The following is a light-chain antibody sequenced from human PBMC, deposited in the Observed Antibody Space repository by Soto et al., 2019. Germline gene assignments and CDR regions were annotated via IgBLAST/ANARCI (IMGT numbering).Light chain of an antibody. CDR3: SSYAGRNNFYV. V-gene: IGLV2-8*01. CDR2: EVN. J-gene: IGLJ1*01. Sequence: QSVLTQPPSASGSPGQSVTISCTGTSSDVGGYNFVSWYQQHPGKAPKLMIYEVNKRPSGVPDRFSGSKSGNTASLTVSGLQAEDEADYYCSSYAGRNNFYVFGTGTQLTVL. CDR1: SSDVGGYNF.